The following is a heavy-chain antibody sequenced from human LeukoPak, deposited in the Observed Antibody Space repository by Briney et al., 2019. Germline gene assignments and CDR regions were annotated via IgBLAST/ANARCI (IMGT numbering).Heavy chain of an antibody. V-gene: IGHV4-30-4*01. J-gene: IGHJ4*02. CDR2: IYYSGST. CDR3: ARYLREIVAGLDY. Sequence: SETLSLTCTVSGGSISSGDYYWSWVRQPPGTGLEWIGYIYYSGSTYCNPSLKSRVTISVDTSKNQFSLKLSSVTAADTAVYYCARYLREIVAGLDYWGQGTLVTVSS. CDR1: GGSISSGDYY. D-gene: IGHD2-15*01.